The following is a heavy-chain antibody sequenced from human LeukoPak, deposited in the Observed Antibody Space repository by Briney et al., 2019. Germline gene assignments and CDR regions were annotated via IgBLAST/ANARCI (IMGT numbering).Heavy chain of an antibody. CDR2: ISSSSSYI. CDR1: GFAFSSYS. J-gene: IGHJ4*02. V-gene: IGHV3-21*01. D-gene: IGHD1-26*01. Sequence: GGSLRLSCAASGFAFSSYSMNWVRQAPGKGLEWVSSISSSSSYIYYADSVKGRFTISRDNAKNSLYLQMNSLRAEDTAVYYCARDAEWELFDYWGQGTLVTVSS. CDR3: ARDAEWELFDY.